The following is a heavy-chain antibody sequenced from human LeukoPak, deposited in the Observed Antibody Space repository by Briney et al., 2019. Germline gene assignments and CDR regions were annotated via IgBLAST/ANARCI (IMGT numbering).Heavy chain of an antibody. Sequence: GASVKLACKASGYTFTGYYIHWVKQGPGQGLEWVGWVNPDTGGTKYAQKFQGRVTMTRDTSISTAYMELNRVTSDDTAVYYCARGPNIYGSGRSWFDPWGQGTQVSVSS. J-gene: IGHJ5*02. CDR1: GYTFTGYY. CDR2: VNPDTGGT. D-gene: IGHD3-10*01. CDR3: ARGPNIYGSGRSWFDP. V-gene: IGHV1-2*02.